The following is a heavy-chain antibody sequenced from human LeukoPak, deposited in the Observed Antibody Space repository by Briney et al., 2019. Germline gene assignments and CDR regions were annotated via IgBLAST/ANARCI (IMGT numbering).Heavy chain of an antibody. D-gene: IGHD2-15*01. Sequence: TETLSLTCAVYGGSFSGYYWSWIRQPPGKGLEWIGEINHSGSTNYNPSLKSRVTISVDTSKNQFSLKLSSVTAADTAVYYCARGPKVEVAATFDYWGQGTLVTVSS. J-gene: IGHJ4*02. CDR3: ARGPKVEVAATFDY. V-gene: IGHV4-34*01. CDR2: INHSGST. CDR1: GGSFSGYY.